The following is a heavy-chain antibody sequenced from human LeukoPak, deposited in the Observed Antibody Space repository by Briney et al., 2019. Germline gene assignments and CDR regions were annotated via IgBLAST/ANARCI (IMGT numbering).Heavy chain of an antibody. D-gene: IGHD1-1*01. CDR3: ARGGYRSDWFDP. CDR1: GFTFSNYE. Sequence: GRSLRLSCAASGFTFSNYEMNWVRQAPGKGLEWVAYIGSSGNAIYYEDSVKGRFTISRDNAKNSLYLQMNSLRADDTAVYYCARGGYRSDWFDPWGQGTLVTVSS. CDR2: IGSSGNAI. J-gene: IGHJ5*02. V-gene: IGHV3-48*03.